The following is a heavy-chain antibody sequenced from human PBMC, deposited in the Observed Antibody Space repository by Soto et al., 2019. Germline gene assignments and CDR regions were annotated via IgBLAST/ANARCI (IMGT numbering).Heavy chain of an antibody. Sequence: GGSLRLSCAASGFTFSNYYMHWVRQAPGKGLEWVAVIWYDGSNKYYADSVKGRFTISRDNSKNTLYLQMNSLRAEDTAVYYCAKGLYGDYDYWGQGTLVTVSS. CDR3: AKGLYGDYDY. CDR1: GFTFSNYY. D-gene: IGHD4-17*01. CDR2: IWYDGSNK. J-gene: IGHJ4*02. V-gene: IGHV3-33*06.